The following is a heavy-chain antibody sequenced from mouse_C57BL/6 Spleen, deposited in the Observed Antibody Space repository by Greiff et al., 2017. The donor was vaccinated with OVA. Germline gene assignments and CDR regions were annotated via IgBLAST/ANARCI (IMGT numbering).Heavy chain of an antibody. V-gene: IGHV1-69*01. CDR2: IDPSDSYT. CDR1: GYTFTSYW. D-gene: IGHD4-1*01. J-gene: IGHJ2*01. CDR3: ARNWDAGSVYFDY. Sequence: QVHVKQPGAELVMPGASVKLSCKASGYTFTSYWMHWVKQRPGQGLEWIGEIDPSDSYTNYNQKFKGKSTLTVDKSSSTAYMQLSSLTSEDSAVYYCARNWDAGSVYFDYWGQGTTLTVSS.